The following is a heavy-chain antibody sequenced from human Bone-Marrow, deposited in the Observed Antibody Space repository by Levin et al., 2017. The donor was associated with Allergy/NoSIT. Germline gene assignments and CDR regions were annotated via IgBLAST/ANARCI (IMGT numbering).Heavy chain of an antibody. J-gene: IGHJ5*02. CDR1: GFTFSSYG. D-gene: IGHD3-10*01. V-gene: IGHV3-30*18. CDR3: AKDRAAGIINWFDP. Sequence: GESLKISCAASGFTFSSYGMHWVRQAPGKGLEWVAVISYDGSNKYYADSVKGRFTISRDNSKNTLYLQMNSLRAEDTAVYYCAKDRAAGIINWFDPWGQGTLVTVSS. CDR2: ISYDGSNK.